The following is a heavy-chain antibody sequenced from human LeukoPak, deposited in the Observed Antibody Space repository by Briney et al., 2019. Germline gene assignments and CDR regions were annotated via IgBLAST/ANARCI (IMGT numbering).Heavy chain of an antibody. CDR1: GYVFSIYA. D-gene: IGHD1-7*01. J-gene: IGHJ1*01. Sequence: ASVKVSCKASGYVFSIYAMIWVRQAPGQGLELMGWINTNTGNLTYAQGFTGRFVFSLDTSVSTAYLQISRLKAEDTAVYYCARDYTVALGTTTYFQHWGQGTLVTVSS. V-gene: IGHV7-4-1*02. CDR3: ARDYTVALGTTTYFQH. CDR2: INTNTGNL.